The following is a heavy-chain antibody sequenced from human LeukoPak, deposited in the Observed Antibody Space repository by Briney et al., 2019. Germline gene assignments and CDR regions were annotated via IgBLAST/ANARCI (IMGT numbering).Heavy chain of an antibody. CDR3: ARGYSSSWYNY. J-gene: IGHJ4*02. Sequence: GGSLRLSCAASGFTVSSNYMSWVRQAPGKGLEWVSVIYSGGSTYYADSVKGRFTISRDNSKNTLYLQMNSLRAEDTAVYYCARGYSSSWYNYWGQGTLVTVSS. CDR2: IYSGGST. V-gene: IGHV3-53*01. D-gene: IGHD6-13*01. CDR1: GFTVSSNY.